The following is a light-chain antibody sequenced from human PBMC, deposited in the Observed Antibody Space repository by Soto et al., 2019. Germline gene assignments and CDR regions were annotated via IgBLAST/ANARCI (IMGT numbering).Light chain of an antibody. V-gene: IGKV1-5*03. Sequence: DIQMTQSPSTLSASEGDRVTITCRASQSIGNWLAWYQQKTGKAPKLLIYKASILQSGVPARFRGSGSGKELTLTTSSLQPDDFATHYCQHYDSYQYTLVQGT. CDR2: KAS. J-gene: IGKJ2*01. CDR3: QHYDSYQYT. CDR1: QSIGNW.